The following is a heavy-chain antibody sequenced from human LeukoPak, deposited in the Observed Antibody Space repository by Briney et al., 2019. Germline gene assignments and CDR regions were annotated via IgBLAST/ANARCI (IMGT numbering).Heavy chain of an antibody. CDR2: ISGSGGST. CDR3: AKASPNYYDSSGYSTTFDY. D-gene: IGHD3-22*01. CDR1: GFTFSSYA. Sequence: GGSLRLSCAASGFTFSSYAMSWVRQAPGKGLEWVSAISGSGGSTYYADSVKGRFTISRDNSKNTLYLQMNSLRAEDTAVYYCAKASPNYYDSSGYSTTFDYWGQGTLVTVSS. V-gene: IGHV3-23*01. J-gene: IGHJ4*02.